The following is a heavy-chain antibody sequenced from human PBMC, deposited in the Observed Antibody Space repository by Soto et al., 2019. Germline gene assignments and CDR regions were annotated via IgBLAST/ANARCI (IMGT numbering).Heavy chain of an antibody. CDR3: AKGGSGSYSSAFDI. Sequence: QLQLQESGPGLVKPSETLSLTCTVSGGSISSSSYYWGWIRQPPGKGLEWIGSIYYSGSAYYNPSLESRVTISVDTSKNQFSLQLRSVTAADTAVYYCAKGGSGSYSSAFDIWGQGTMVTVSS. CDR2: IYYSGSA. CDR1: GGSISSSSYY. D-gene: IGHD3-10*01. V-gene: IGHV4-39*01. J-gene: IGHJ3*02.